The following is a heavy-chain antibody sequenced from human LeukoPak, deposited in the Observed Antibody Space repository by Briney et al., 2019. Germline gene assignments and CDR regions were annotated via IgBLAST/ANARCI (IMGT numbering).Heavy chain of an antibody. Sequence: GGSLRLSCAASGFTFSSYVTSWVRQAPGKGLGWVSAIGGYSLTVYNAQSLKGQFTVSRDNSKNTLYLQVTDLRVDDTAVYYCAKGQMVRGVTTSYYMDAWGKGTRVTVSS. CDR3: AKGQMVRGVTTSYYMDA. V-gene: IGHV3-23*01. CDR1: GFTFSSYV. CDR2: IGGYSLTV. J-gene: IGHJ6*03. D-gene: IGHD3-10*01.